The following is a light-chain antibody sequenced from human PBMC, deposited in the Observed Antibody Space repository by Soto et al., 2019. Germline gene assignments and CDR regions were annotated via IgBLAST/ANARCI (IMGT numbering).Light chain of an antibody. CDR3: CSYAGSSLWV. CDR1: SSDVGAYNY. J-gene: IGLJ3*02. V-gene: IGLV2-11*01. CDR2: DVT. Sequence: QSALTQPRSVSGSPGQSVTISCTGTSSDVGAYNYVSWYQHHPGKAPKLVIYDVTKRPSGVPDRFAGSKSGTTASLTISGLQAEDEADYYCCSYAGSSLWVFGGGTSSPS.